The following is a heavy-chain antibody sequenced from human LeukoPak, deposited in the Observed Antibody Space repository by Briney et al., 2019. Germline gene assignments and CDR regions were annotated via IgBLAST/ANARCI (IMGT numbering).Heavy chain of an antibody. Sequence: PGGSLRLSCAASGFTFSSYAMGWVRQAPGKGLEWVSLINDSGGNTYYADSVKGRFTISRDNSKNTLFLQMSSPRAEDTAVYYCAKTSAGIRGGYFDYWGQGTLVTVSS. CDR2: INDSGGNT. CDR3: AKTSAGIRGGYFDY. CDR1: GFTFSSYA. J-gene: IGHJ4*02. V-gene: IGHV3-23*01. D-gene: IGHD3-10*01.